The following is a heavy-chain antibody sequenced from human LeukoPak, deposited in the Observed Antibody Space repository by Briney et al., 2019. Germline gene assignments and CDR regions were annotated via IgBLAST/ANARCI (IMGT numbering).Heavy chain of an antibody. CDR1: GCTFSSYA. CDR3: ARDGRQYYYDSSGYYAPYGMDV. J-gene: IGHJ6*02. V-gene: IGHV1-69*01. D-gene: IGHD3-22*01. CDR2: IIPIFGTA. Sequence: SLKVSCRASGCTFSSYAISWVRHAPGQGLEWMGGIIPIFGTANYAQKFQGRVTITADESTSTAYMELSSLRSEDTAVYYCARDGRQYYYDSSGYYAPYGMDVWGQGTTVTVSS.